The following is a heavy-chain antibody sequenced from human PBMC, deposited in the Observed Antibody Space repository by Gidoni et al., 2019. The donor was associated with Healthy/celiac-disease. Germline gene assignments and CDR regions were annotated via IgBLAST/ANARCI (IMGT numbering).Heavy chain of an antibody. D-gene: IGHD1-1*01. Sequence: EVQLVECAGGLVRPGGSLRRSCAASGFNFSSYSMNWVRQAPGKVLAWVSSISSSSSYIYYAASVKGRFTISRDNAKNSLYLQMNSLRAEDTAVYYCARDLNCDYWGQGTLVTVSS. V-gene: IGHV3-21*01. CDR2: ISSSSSYI. CDR3: ARDLNCDY. J-gene: IGHJ4*02. CDR1: GFNFSSYS.